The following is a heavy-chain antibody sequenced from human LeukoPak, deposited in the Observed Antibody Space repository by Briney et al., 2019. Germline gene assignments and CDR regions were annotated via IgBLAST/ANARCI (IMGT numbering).Heavy chain of an antibody. CDR2: ISGSGGST. D-gene: IGHD3-22*01. CDR1: GFTFSSYA. Sequence: GGSLRLSCAASGFTFSSYAMNWVRQAPGKGLEWVSAISGSGGSTYYADSVKGRFTISRDNSKNTLYLQMNSLRAEDTAVYYCAKPEYYYDSSGYFYFDYWGQGTLVTVSS. J-gene: IGHJ4*02. V-gene: IGHV3-23*01. CDR3: AKPEYYYDSSGYFYFDY.